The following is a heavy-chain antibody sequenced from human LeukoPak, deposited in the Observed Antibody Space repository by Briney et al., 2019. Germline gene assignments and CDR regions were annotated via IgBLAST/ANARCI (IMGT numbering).Heavy chain of an antibody. D-gene: IGHD1-26*01. CDR3: ARGQRGWEPDY. V-gene: IGHV1-8*02. J-gene: IGHJ4*02. Sequence: GASVKVSCKASGYTFTGYYMHWVRQAPGQGLEWMGWMNPNSDNTGYAQKFRGRVTMTRNTSISTAYMELSSLRSEDTAVYYCARGQRGWEPDYWGQGTLATVSS. CDR2: MNPNSDNT. CDR1: GYTFTGYY.